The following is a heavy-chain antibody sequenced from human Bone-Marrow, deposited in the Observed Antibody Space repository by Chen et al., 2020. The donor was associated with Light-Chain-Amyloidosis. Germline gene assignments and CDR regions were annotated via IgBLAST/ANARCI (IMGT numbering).Heavy chain of an antibody. V-gene: IGHV3-30*18. CDR3: AKIYYDSSGYYFDY. CDR1: GFTFSSYG. CDR2: ISYDGSNK. J-gene: IGHJ4*02. Sequence: QVQLVESGGGVVQPGRSLRLSCAASGFTFSSYGMHWVRQAPGKGLEWVAVISYDGSNKDYADSVKGRFTISRDNSKNTLYLQMNSLRAEDTAVYYCAKIYYDSSGYYFDYWGQGTLVTVSS. D-gene: IGHD3-22*01.